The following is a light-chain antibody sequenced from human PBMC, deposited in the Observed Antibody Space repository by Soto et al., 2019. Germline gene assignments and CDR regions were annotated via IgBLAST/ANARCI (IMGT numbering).Light chain of an antibody. J-gene: IGKJ1*01. CDR1: QSISSY. Sequence: DIQMTQNPSSLSASVGDRVTITCLSSQSISSYLNWYQQKPGKAPKLLIYAASTLQSGVPSRFSGSGSGTDFTLTISFLQSEDFATYCCQQYYCYPQTFGQGTKVDI. CDR2: AAS. V-gene: IGKV1-39*01. CDR3: QQYYCYPQT.